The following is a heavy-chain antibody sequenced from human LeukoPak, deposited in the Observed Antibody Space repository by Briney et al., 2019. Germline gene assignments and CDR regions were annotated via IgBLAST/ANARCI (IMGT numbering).Heavy chain of an antibody. J-gene: IGHJ4*02. CDR2: ISYDGSNK. CDR3: ATLRGLFGEWTTVTTWDY. D-gene: IGHD4-17*01. V-gene: IGHV3-30*04. Sequence: GGSLRLSCAASGFTFSSYAMHWVRQAPGKGLEWVAVISYDGSNKYYADSVKGRFTISRDNSKNTLYLQMNSLRAEDTAVYYCATLRGLFGEWTTVTTWDYWGQGTLVTVSS. CDR1: GFTFSSYA.